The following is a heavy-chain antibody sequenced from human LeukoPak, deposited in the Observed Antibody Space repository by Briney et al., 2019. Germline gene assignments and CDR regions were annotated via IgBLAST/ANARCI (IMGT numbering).Heavy chain of an antibody. CDR3: ARLTGIAAFDI. CDR1: GYTFTGNY. V-gene: IGHV1-2*02. J-gene: IGHJ3*02. Sequence: GASVNVSCNASGYTFTGNYIHWVRHAPGQGLEWMWWINPNSGGTNYAQKFQGRVTMTRDTYISTAYMELSRLRSDDTAVYYCARLTGIAAFDIWGQGTMVTVSS. CDR2: INPNSGGT. D-gene: IGHD6-13*01.